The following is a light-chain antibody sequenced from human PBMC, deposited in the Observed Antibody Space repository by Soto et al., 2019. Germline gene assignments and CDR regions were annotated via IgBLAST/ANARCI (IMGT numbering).Light chain of an antibody. J-gene: IGKJ2*01. CDR1: QSPLYSDGNTY. CDR3: XXXXYWPXT. Sequence: DVVMTQSPLSLPVTLGQPASISCRSSQSPLYSDGNTYLSWFHQRPGQSPRRLIYKVSHRDSGVPDRFSGSGSGTDFTLXXXXXEAXXXXXXXXXXXXYWPXTFGQGTKLEIK. CDR2: KVS. V-gene: IGKV2-30*01.